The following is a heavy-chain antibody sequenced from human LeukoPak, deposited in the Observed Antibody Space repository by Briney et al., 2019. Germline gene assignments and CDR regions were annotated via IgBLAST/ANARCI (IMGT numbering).Heavy chain of an antibody. V-gene: IGHV4-59*01. J-gene: IGHJ3*02. CDR1: GGSFANYF. CDR3: ARASDRSGADSGGHI. D-gene: IGHD3-22*01. CDR2: IYSDGST. Sequence: SETLSLTCTVSGGSFANYFWGWIRQPPGKGLEWIGYIYSDGSTKYNPSIKSRVTISVDTSKNQFSLKLASVTGADTAVYYCARASDRSGADSGGHIWGQGTMVSVS.